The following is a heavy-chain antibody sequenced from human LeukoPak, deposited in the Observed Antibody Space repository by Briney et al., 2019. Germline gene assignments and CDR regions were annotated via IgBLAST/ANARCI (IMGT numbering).Heavy chain of an antibody. V-gene: IGHV4-59*01. CDR1: GGSISSYY. CDR2: IYYSGST. CDR3: ARADSTSWYEDYYYYSMDV. Sequence: SETLSLTCTVSGGSISSYYSSWIRQPPGKGLEWIGYIYYSGSTNYNPSLKSRVTISVDTSKNQFSLKLSSVTAADTAVYYCARADSTSWYEDYYYYSMDVWSKGTTVTVSS. D-gene: IGHD6-13*01. J-gene: IGHJ6*03.